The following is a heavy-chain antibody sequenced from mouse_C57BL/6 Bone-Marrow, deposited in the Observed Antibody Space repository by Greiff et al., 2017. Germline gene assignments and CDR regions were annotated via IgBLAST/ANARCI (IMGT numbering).Heavy chain of an antibody. CDR2: IYPGNSDT. J-gene: IGHJ1*03. CDR1: GYTFTSYW. V-gene: IGHV1-5*01. Sequence: EVQLQQSGTVLARPGASVKMSCKTSGYTFTSYWMHWVKQRPGQGLEWIGAIYPGNSDTSYNQKFKGKAKLTAVTSASTAYMELSSLTNEVSAVYYCLTGDYWYFDVWGTGTTVTVSS. CDR3: LTGDYWYFDV. D-gene: IGHD4-1*01.